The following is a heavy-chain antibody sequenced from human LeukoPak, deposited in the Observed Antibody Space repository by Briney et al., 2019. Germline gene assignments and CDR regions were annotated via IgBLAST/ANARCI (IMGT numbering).Heavy chain of an antibody. V-gene: IGHV1-2*02. D-gene: IGHD3-16*01. CDR1: GYTFTGYY. J-gene: IGHJ6*03. Sequence: ASVTVSCKASGYTFTGYYMHWVRQAPGQGLEWMGWINPNSGGTNYAQKFQGRVTMTRDTSISTAYMELSGLRSDDTAVYYCARGLNYYYYYMDVWGKGTTVTVAS. CDR3: ARGLNYYYYYMDV. CDR2: INPNSGGT.